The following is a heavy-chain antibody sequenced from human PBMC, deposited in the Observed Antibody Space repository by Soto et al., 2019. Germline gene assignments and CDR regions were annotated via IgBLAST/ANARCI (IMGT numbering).Heavy chain of an antibody. Sequence: RLSCAASGFTFDNYVMTWVRQAPGKGLEWVSAISSSSSYIYYADSVKGRFTISRDNAKNSLYLQMNSLRAEDTAVYYCARDGKGYYDYVWGGQGTLVTVYS. J-gene: IGHJ4*02. V-gene: IGHV3-21*01. CDR3: ARDGKGYYDYVW. CDR2: ISSSSSYI. D-gene: IGHD3-16*01. CDR1: GFTFDNYV.